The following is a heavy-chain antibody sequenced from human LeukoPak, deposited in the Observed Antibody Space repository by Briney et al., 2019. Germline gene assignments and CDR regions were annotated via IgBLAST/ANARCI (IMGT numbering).Heavy chain of an antibody. CDR3: ARDFSGWSVDP. J-gene: IGHJ5*02. CDR2: ISSSGSTI. CDR1: GFTFSSYE. V-gene: IGHV3-48*03. Sequence: GGSLRLSCAASGFTFSSYEMNWVRQAPGKGLEWVSYISSSGSTIYYADSVKGRFTISRDNAKNSLYLQMNSLRAEDTAVYYCARDFSGWSVDPWGQGTLVTVSS. D-gene: IGHD6-19*01.